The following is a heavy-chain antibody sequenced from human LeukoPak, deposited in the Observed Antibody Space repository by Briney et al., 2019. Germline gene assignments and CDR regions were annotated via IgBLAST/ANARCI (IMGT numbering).Heavy chain of an antibody. D-gene: IGHD5-12*01. CDR3: AREFSGYDYTFAS. J-gene: IGHJ5*01. CDR1: GFTLSTYT. V-gene: IGHV3-21*01. CDR2: ISSSSSYM. Sequence: GGSLRLSCAASGFTLSTYTMIWVRQAPGKGLEWVSFISSSSSYMYYADSVKGRFTISRDNTKKSLYLQMNSLRAEDTAVYYCAREFSGYDYTFASWGQGTLVTVSS.